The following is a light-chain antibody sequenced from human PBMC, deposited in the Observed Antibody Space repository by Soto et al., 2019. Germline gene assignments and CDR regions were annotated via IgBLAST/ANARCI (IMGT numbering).Light chain of an antibody. CDR1: QSVSSSY. CDR3: QQYEAFSGT. Sequence: EILLTQSPGTLSLSPGERATLSCRASQSVSSSYLAWYQQKPGQAPRLLIYGASSRATGIPDRFSGSGSGTDFTLTIASLQPDDFATYYCQQYEAFSGTFGPGTKVDNK. CDR2: GAS. J-gene: IGKJ1*01. V-gene: IGKV3-20*01.